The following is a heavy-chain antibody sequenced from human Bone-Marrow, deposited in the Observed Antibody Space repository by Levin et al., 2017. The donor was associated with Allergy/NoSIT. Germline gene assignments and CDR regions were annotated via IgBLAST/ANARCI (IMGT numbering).Heavy chain of an antibody. CDR1: GFTFSSYA. CDR2: ISYDGSNK. V-gene: IGHV3-30-3*01. CDR3: ARDNVENSSSFPHY. Sequence: GGSLRLSCAASGFTFSSYAMHWVRQAPGKGLEWVAVISYDGSNKYYADSVKGRFTISRDNSKNTLYLQMNSLRAEDTAVYYCARDNVENSSSFPHYWGQGTLVTVSS. D-gene: IGHD6-6*01. J-gene: IGHJ4*02.